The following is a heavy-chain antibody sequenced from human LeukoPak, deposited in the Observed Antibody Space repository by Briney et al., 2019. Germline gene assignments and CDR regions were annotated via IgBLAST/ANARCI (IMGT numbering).Heavy chain of an antibody. CDR1: GGSISSYY. J-gene: IGHJ4*02. D-gene: IGHD6-13*01. Sequence: SETLSLTCTVSGGSISSYYWSWIRQPPGKGLEWIGYIYYTGSTNYNPSLKSRVTISLDTSKNQFSLKLSSVTAADTAVYYCARGVYIAAAQYGYWGQGTLVTVSS. CDR3: ARGVYIAAAQYGY. V-gene: IGHV4-59*01. CDR2: IYYTGST.